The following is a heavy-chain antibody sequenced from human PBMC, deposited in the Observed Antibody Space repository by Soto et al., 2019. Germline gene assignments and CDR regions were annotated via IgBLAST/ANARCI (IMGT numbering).Heavy chain of an antibody. CDR2: ISTYNGNT. CDR1: GYTLTSYG. J-gene: IGHJ5*02. D-gene: IGHD6-13*01. CDR3: ERDQDSSIWHRGKRWNWFEP. V-gene: IGHV1-18*01. Sequence: QVQLVQSGGEVKKPGASVKVSCKASGYTLTSYGISWVRQAPGQGLEWMGWISTYNGNTNYAQNFQGRVTMTTDTSTSTAYMELRSLRPDDTAVYYCERDQDSSIWHRGKRWNWFEPWGQGTLVPAS.